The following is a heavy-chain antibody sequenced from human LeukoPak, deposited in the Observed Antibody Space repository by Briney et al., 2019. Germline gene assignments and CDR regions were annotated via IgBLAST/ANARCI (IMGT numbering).Heavy chain of an antibody. Sequence: ETLSLTCTVSGGSISSYYWSWVRQAPGKGLEWVSVIYSGGSTYYADSVKGRFTISRDNSKNTLYLQMNSLRAEDTAVYYCARGPDYGGNSDGFDYWGQGTLVTVSS. CDR1: GGSISSYY. J-gene: IGHJ4*02. CDR3: ARGPDYGGNSDGFDY. D-gene: IGHD4-23*01. CDR2: IYSGGST. V-gene: IGHV3-53*01.